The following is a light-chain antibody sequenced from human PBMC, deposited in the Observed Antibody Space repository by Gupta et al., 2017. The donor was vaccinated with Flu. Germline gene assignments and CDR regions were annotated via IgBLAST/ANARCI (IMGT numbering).Light chain of an antibody. CDR2: SAS. Sequence: EIVSTPPPGTLSLSPGERATLSCRASQSFSSTYLAWYQQKPGQAPRLLIYSASNRAAGVPVRFSGSGSGTDFTLTISRLEPEDFAVYYCQQDSTSLRTFGQGTKVEIK. J-gene: IGKJ1*01. V-gene: IGKV3-20*01. CDR1: QSFSSTY. CDR3: QQDSTSLRT.